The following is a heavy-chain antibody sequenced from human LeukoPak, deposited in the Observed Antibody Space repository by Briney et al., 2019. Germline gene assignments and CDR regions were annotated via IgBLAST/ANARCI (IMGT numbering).Heavy chain of an antibody. D-gene: IGHD1-26*01. Sequence: GGSLGLSCAASGFSLTTYEMNWVRQAPGKGLEWVSYISSSGDSIYYADSVKGRFTISRDNAKNSLSLQMNSLRAEDTAIYYCARDRRVGATWSVGAFDIWGQGTTVTVSS. CDR3: ARDRRVGATWSVGAFDI. J-gene: IGHJ3*02. CDR2: ISSSGDSI. CDR1: GFSLTTYE. V-gene: IGHV3-48*03.